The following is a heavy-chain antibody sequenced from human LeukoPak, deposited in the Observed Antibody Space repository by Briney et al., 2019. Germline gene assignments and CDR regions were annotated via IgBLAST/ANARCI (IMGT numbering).Heavy chain of an antibody. Sequence: PSETLSLTCAGYGGSFSGYYWSWIRQPPGKGLEWIGEINHSGSTNYNPSLKSRVTISVDTSKNQFSLKLSSATAADTAVYYCARLILTRLPTVTSDYWGQGTLVTVSS. CDR2: INHSGST. D-gene: IGHD4-17*01. V-gene: IGHV4-34*01. J-gene: IGHJ4*02. CDR3: ARLILTRLPTVTSDY. CDR1: GGSFSGYY.